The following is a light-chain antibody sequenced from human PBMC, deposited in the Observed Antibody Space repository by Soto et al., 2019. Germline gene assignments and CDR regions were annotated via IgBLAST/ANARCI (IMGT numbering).Light chain of an antibody. CDR1: SNVVGGYDY. J-gene: IGLJ1*01. Sequence: QSVLTQPRSVSGSPGQSVTISCTGTSNVVGGYDYVSWYQQHPGKAPKLIIYDVSKRPSGVPDRFSGSKSGNTASLTFSGLQAEDEADYYCCSYAGTYSYVFGTGTKVTVL. CDR2: DVS. V-gene: IGLV2-11*01. CDR3: CSYAGTYSYV.